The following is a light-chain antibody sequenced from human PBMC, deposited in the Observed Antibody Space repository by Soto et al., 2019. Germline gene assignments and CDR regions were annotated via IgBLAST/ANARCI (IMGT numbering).Light chain of an antibody. V-gene: IGLV2-8*01. Sequence: QSALTQPPSASGSPGQSVTISCTGTSSDVGGYNYVSWYQQHPGKAPKLMIYEVTKRPSGVPDRFSGSKSGNTASLTVSGLQAEDEADYYCSSSTGNNNLVLGGGTKLTVL. J-gene: IGLJ2*01. CDR1: SSDVGGYNY. CDR2: EVT. CDR3: SSSTGNNNLV.